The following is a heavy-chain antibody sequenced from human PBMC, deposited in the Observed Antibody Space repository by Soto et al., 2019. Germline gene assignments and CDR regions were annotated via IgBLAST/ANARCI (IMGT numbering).Heavy chain of an antibody. D-gene: IGHD2-15*01. CDR2: INHSGST. CDR3: ARGRHCSGVSCYSRAAKWGY. V-gene: IGHV4-34*01. J-gene: IGHJ4*02. CDR1: GGSFSGYY. Sequence: QVQLQQWGAGLLKPSETLSLTCAVYGGSFSGYYWSWIRQPPGKGLEWIGEINHSGSTNYNPPLKSRVTISVDTSKNQFSLKLSSVTAADTAVYYCARGRHCSGVSCYSRAAKWGYWGQGTLVTVSS.